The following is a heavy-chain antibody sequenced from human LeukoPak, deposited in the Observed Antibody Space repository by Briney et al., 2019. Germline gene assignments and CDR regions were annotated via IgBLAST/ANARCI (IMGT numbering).Heavy chain of an antibody. D-gene: IGHD3-10*01. CDR2: ISGSSSTI. J-gene: IGHJ4*02. V-gene: IGHV3-48*01. CDR1: GFTFRSYS. CDR3: AREPYSSGSYQVDS. Sequence: GGSLRLSCAVSGFTFRSYSMNWVRQAPGKGLEWVSYISGSSSTIYYADSVKGRFTISRDNAKNSLYVRMNSLRADDTAVYYCAREPYSSGSYQVDSWGQGTPVTVSS.